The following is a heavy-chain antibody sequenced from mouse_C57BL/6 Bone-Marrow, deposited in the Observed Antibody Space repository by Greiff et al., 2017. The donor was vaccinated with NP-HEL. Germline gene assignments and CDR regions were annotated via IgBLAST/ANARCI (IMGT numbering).Heavy chain of an antibody. J-gene: IGHJ4*01. CDR1: GFTFSDYG. CDR3: ARGGFYYAMDY. Sequence: EVKLVESGGGLVQPGGSLKLSCAASGFTFSDYGMAWVRQAPRKGPEWVAFISNLAYSIYYADTVTGRFTISRENAKNTLYLEMSSLRSEDTAMYYCARGGFYYAMDYWGQGTSVTVSS. V-gene: IGHV5-15*04. CDR2: ISNLAYSI.